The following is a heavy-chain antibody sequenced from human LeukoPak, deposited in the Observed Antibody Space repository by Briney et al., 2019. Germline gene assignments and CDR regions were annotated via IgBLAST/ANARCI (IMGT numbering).Heavy chain of an antibody. CDR1: GFTFSSYS. CDR2: ISSSSSYI. J-gene: IGHJ4*02. Sequence: PGGSPRLSCAASGFTFSSYSMNWVRQAPGEGLEWVSSISSSSSYIYYADSVKGRFTISRDNAKNSLYLQMNSLRAEDTAVYYCARVDYGSGFDYWGQGTLVTVSS. CDR3: ARVDYGSGFDY. D-gene: IGHD3-10*01. V-gene: IGHV3-21*01.